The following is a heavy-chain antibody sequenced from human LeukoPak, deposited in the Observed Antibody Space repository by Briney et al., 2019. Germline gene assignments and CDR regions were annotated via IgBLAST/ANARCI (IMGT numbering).Heavy chain of an antibody. J-gene: IGHJ4*02. CDR3: ARAYGGYFDY. D-gene: IGHD4-23*01. V-gene: IGHV3-43*01. Sequence: GGSLRLSCAASGFTFDDYTMHWVRQAPGKGLEWVSLISWDGGSTYYADSVKGRFTISRDNSKNSLYLQMNSLRAEDTAVYYCARAYGGYFDYWGQGTLVVVSS. CDR2: ISWDGGST. CDR1: GFTFDDYT.